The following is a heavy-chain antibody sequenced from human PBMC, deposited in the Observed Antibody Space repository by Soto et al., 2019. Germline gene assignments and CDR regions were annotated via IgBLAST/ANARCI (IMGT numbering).Heavy chain of an antibody. CDR3: ARLCGITIFGVVGGAACWFDP. Sequence: SETLSLTCTVSGGSISSSSYYWGWIRQPPGKGLEWIGSIYYSGSTYYNPSLKSRVTISVDTSKNQFSLKLSPVTAADTAVYYCARLCGITIFGVVGGAACWFDPWGQGTLVTVSS. J-gene: IGHJ5*02. V-gene: IGHV4-39*01. D-gene: IGHD3-3*01. CDR2: IYYSGST. CDR1: GGSISSSSYY.